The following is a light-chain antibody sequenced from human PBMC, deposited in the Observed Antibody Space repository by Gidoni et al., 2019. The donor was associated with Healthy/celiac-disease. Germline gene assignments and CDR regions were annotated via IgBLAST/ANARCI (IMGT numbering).Light chain of an antibody. CDR2: ELS. V-gene: IGLV2-14*01. CDR3: SSYISSSPVV. J-gene: IGLJ2*01. Sequence: QSALTQPPSVSVSPAQSITISCTGTSSDVGGYTYVSWYQQHRGKAPKLMIYELSNRPSGVSNRFSGSKSGNTASLTISGLQAEDEADYYCSSYISSSPVVFGGGTKLTVL. CDR1: SSDVGGYTY.